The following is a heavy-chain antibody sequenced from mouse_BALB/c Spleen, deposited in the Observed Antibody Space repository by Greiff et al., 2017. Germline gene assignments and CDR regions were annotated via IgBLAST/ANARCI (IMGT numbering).Heavy chain of an antibody. CDR1: GFNIKDTY. CDR3: ARRYYGSSWYFDV. V-gene: IGHV14-3*02. J-gene: IGHJ1*01. D-gene: IGHD1-1*01. Sequence: VQLQQSGAELVKPGASVKLSCTASGFNIKDTYMHWVKQRPEQGLEWIGRIDPANGNTKYDPKFQGKATITADTSSNTAYLQLSSLTSEDTAVYYCARRYYGSSWYFDVWGAGTTVTVSS. CDR2: IDPANGNT.